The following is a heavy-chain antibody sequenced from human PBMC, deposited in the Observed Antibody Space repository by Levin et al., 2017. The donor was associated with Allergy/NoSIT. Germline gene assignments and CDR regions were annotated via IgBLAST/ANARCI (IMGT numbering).Heavy chain of an antibody. Sequence: SCAASGILFSSYDMNWVRQAPGKGLEWVSYISAGGNYIYYADSVQGRFTISRDNARNSLFLQMNSLRAEDTAVYYCASWAMYHYDRSAFDYFYYAMDVWGQGTTVTVSS. CDR3: ASWAMYHYDRSAFDYFYYAMDV. CDR1: GILFSSYD. CDR2: ISAGGNYI. D-gene: IGHD3-22*01. J-gene: IGHJ6*02. V-gene: IGHV3-21*01.